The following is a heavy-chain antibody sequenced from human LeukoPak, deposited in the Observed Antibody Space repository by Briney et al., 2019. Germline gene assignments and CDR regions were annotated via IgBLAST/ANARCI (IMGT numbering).Heavy chain of an antibody. CDR1: GFTFSSYA. Sequence: GGSLRPSCAASGFTFSSYAMSWVRQAPGKGLEWVSAISGSGGSTYYADSVKGRFTISRDNSKNTLYLQMNSLRAEDTAVYYCAKKFTIWRREFDYWGQGTLVTVSS. CDR2: ISGSGGST. D-gene: IGHD2-2*01. CDR3: AKKFTIWRREFDY. J-gene: IGHJ4*02. V-gene: IGHV3-23*01.